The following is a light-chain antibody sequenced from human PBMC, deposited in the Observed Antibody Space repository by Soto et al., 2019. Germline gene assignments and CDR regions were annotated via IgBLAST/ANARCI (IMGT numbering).Light chain of an antibody. CDR2: DAS. V-gene: IGKV1-5*01. J-gene: IGKJ1*01. CDR3: QQYNSYPWT. Sequence: DIQMTQSPSTLSASVGDRVTITCRAGQTIFRWLAWYQQRPGKAPNLLISDASDLQSGVPSRFSGSGSGAEFTLTIGRLQPDDFATYYCQQYNSYPWTFGQGTKVEF. CDR1: QTIFRW.